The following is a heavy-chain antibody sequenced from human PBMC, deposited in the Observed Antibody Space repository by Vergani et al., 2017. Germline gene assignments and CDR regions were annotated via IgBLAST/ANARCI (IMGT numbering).Heavy chain of an antibody. CDR2: IRSKANSYAT. J-gene: IGHJ5*02. CDR1: GFTFSGSA. D-gene: IGHD6-13*01. V-gene: IGHV3-73*01. Sequence: EVQLVESGGGLVQPGGSLKLSCAASGFTFSGSAMHWVRQASGKGLEWVGRIRSKANSYATAYAASVKGRFTISRDDSKNTAYLQMNSLKTEDTAVYYCTRWGLSSSGQFDPWGQGTLVTVSS. CDR3: TRWGLSSSGQFDP.